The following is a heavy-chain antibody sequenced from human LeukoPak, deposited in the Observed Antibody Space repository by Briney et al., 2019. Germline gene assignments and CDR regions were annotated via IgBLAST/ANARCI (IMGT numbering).Heavy chain of an antibody. D-gene: IGHD3-22*01. CDR3: ARVEGVITEWCDP. Sequence: GGSLRLSCAASGFTFSSYSMNWARQAPGKGLEWVSSISSSSSYIYYADSVKGRFTISRDNAKNSLYLQMNSLRAEDTAVYYCARVEGVITEWCDPWGQGTLVTVSS. J-gene: IGHJ5*02. V-gene: IGHV3-21*01. CDR1: GFTFSSYS. CDR2: ISSSSSYI.